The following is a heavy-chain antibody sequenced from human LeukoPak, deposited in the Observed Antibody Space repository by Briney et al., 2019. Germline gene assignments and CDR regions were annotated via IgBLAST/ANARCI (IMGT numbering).Heavy chain of an antibody. V-gene: IGHV3-23*01. CDR1: GFIFSGYT. D-gene: IGHD1/OR15-1a*01. CDR2: ILTNGGQT. J-gene: IGHJ4*02. Sequence: GGSLRVSCAASGFIFSGYTMNWVRQAPGKGPEWVAGILTNGGQTWYADSVKGRFTISRDNSKNTVWLQMVDLRVEDMAVYYCAKDAKPDGGWNIDHWGQGTLVTVSS. CDR3: AKDAKPDGGWNIDH.